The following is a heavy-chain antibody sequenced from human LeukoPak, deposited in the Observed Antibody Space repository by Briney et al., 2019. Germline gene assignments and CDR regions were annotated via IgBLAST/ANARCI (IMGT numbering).Heavy chain of an antibody. CDR1: GGSFSGYD. J-gene: IGHJ5*02. Sequence: SDTLSLTCAVYGGSFSGYDWTWICQPPGKGLEWIGEINASGSTNYNPSLKSRVTMSVDTSKNQFSLKLSSVTAADTAVYYCARGVVVPAVVNWFDPWGQGTLVTVSS. CDR3: ARGVVVPAVVNWFDP. CDR2: INASGST. V-gene: IGHV4-34*01. D-gene: IGHD2-2*01.